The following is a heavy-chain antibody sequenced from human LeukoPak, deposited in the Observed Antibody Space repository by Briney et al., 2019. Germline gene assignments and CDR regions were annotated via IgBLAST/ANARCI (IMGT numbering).Heavy chain of an antibody. D-gene: IGHD6-19*01. CDR1: EFTFSSYG. Sequence: RGSLRLSCAASEFTFSSYGMSWVRQAPGKGLEWVSAISGNGDSTYYADSVKGQFTISRDNSKNTLYLQMNSLRADDTAVYYCARTQEGSYSSGWYPWFDPWGQGTLVTVSS. V-gene: IGHV3-23*01. CDR2: ISGNGDST. CDR3: ARTQEGSYSSGWYPWFDP. J-gene: IGHJ5*02.